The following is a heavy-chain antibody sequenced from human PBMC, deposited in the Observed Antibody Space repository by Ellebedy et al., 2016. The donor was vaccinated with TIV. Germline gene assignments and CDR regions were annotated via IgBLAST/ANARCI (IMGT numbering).Heavy chain of an antibody. CDR1: EFTFSSYG. CDR2: ISYDGSNT. CDR3: AAWDTTDF. V-gene: IGHV3-30*03. J-gene: IGHJ4*02. D-gene: IGHD1-26*01. Sequence: GESLKISCAASEFTFSSYGMHWVRQAPGKGLEWVAVISYDGSNTYYADSVKGRFTISRDNSKNTLYLQMNSLRSEDTAVYYCAAWDTTDFWGQGTLVTVSS.